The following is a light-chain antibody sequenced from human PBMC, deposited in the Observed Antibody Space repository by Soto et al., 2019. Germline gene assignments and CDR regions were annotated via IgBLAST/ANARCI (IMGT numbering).Light chain of an antibody. V-gene: IGLV2-11*01. CDR3: CSYAGTYTFMI. J-gene: IGLJ2*01. Sequence: QSVLTQPRSVSGSPGQSVTISCTGTNSDVGGYNYVSWYQHHPGKAPKLMIYDVTKRPSGVPDRFSGSKSGNTASLTISGLQAEDEADYYCCSYAGTYTFMIFGGGTKLTVL. CDR1: NSDVGGYNY. CDR2: DVT.